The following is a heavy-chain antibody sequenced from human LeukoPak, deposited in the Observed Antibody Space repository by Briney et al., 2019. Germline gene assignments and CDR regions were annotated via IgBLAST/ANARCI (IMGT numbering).Heavy chain of an antibody. Sequence: GGSLRLSCAASGFTFSGHWMRWVRRAPAKGLEWVAHMNGDGSQIYYIDFVKGRFTISRDNAKKSLYLQMNGLRAEDTAVYYCVAWGNSGNSWGQGTMVIVSS. CDR1: GFTFSGHW. CDR3: VAWGNSGNS. J-gene: IGHJ3*01. D-gene: IGHD1-26*01. CDR2: MNGDGSQI. V-gene: IGHV3-7*01.